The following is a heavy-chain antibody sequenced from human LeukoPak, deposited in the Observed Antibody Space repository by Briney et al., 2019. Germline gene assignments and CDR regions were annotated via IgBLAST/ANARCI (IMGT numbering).Heavy chain of an antibody. D-gene: IGHD3-10*01. CDR2: ISYDGSNK. Sequence: GGSLRLSCAASGFTFSSYGMHWVRQAPGKGLEWVAVISYDGSNKYYADSVKGRFTISRDNSKNTLYLQMNSLRAEDTAVYYCAKTASGYWGQGTLVTVSS. J-gene: IGHJ4*02. V-gene: IGHV3-30*18. CDR1: GFTFSSYG. CDR3: AKTASGY.